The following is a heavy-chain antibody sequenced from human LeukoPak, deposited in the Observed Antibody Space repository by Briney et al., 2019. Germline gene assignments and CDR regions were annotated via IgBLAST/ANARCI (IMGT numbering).Heavy chain of an antibody. V-gene: IGHV3-21*01. J-gene: IGHJ3*02. Sequence: MSGGSLRLSCAASGFTFSSYNMNWVRQAPGKGLEWVSYISSSSSYIYYADSLKGRFTISRDNAKNSLYLQMNSLRAEDTAVYYCARVPESDYVWGSYRPDAFDIWGQGTMVTVSS. D-gene: IGHD3-16*02. CDR2: ISSSSSYI. CDR1: GFTFSSYN. CDR3: ARVPESDYVWGSYRPDAFDI.